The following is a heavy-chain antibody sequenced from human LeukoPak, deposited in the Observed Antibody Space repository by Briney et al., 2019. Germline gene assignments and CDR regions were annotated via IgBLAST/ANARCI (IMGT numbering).Heavy chain of an antibody. CDR1: GFTFSSYG. Sequence: GGSLRLSCAASGFTFSSYGMHWVRQAPGKGLEWVSAISGSGGSTYYADSVKGRFTISRDNSKNTLYLQMNSLRAEDTAVYYCAKAVYSSSWFDYWGQGTLVTVSS. CDR2: ISGSGGST. D-gene: IGHD6-13*01. CDR3: AKAVYSSSWFDY. J-gene: IGHJ4*02. V-gene: IGHV3-23*01.